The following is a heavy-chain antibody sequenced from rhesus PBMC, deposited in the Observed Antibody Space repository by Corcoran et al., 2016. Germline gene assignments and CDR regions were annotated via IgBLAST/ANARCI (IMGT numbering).Heavy chain of an antibody. D-gene: IGHD2-15*01. V-gene: IGHV2S1*01. Sequence: QVTLKESGPALVKPTQTLTLTCTFSGFSLSTSGMGVGWIRQPPGKALEWLASIYWDDDKYYSKSLKSRLTISKDTSKNQVVLTMTNRDPVDTATYYCARVIFYYFDYWGQGVVVTVSS. CDR3: ARVIFYYFDY. CDR1: GFSLSTSGMG. J-gene: IGHJ4*01. CDR2: IYWDDDK.